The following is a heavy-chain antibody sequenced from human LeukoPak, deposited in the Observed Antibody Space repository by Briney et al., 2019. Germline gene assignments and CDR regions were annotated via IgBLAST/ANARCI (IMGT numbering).Heavy chain of an antibody. J-gene: IGHJ4*02. Sequence: PSETLSLTCTVSGGSISSGGYYWSWIRQHPGKGLEWIGYIYYSGSTYSNPSLKSRVTIPVDTSKNQFSLKLSSVTAADTAVYYCARTDTAMAFDYWGQGTLVTVSS. V-gene: IGHV4-31*03. CDR3: ARTDTAMAFDY. CDR1: GGSISSGGYY. D-gene: IGHD5-18*01. CDR2: IYYSGST.